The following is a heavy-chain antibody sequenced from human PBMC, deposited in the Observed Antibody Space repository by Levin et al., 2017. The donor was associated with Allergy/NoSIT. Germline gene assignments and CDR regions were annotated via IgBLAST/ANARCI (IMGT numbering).Heavy chain of an antibody. CDR2: IIPIFGTA. V-gene: IGHV1-69*13. Sequence: GASVKVSCKASGGTFSSYAISWVRQAPGQGLEWMGGIIPIFGTANYAQKFQGRVTITADESTSTAYMELSSLRSEDTAVYYCARPSGETGTTSDAFDIWGQGTMVTVSS. J-gene: IGHJ3*02. D-gene: IGHD1-7*01. CDR3: ARPSGETGTTSDAFDI. CDR1: GGTFSSYA.